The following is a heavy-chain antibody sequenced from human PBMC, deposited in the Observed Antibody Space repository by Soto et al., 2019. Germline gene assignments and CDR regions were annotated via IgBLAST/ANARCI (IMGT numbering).Heavy chain of an antibody. J-gene: IGHJ4*02. CDR1: GFTFSSYS. Sequence: EVQLVESGGGLVQPGGSLRLSCAASGFTFSSYSMNRVRQAPGKGLEWVSYISSSSSTIYYADSVKGRFTISRGNAKNSLYLQMNSLRAEDTAVYYCARDAPPDDYWGQGTLVTVSS. CDR2: ISSSSSTI. V-gene: IGHV3-48*01. CDR3: ARDAPPDDY.